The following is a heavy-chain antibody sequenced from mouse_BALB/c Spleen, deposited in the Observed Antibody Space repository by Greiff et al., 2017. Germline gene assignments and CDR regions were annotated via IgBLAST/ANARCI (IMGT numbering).Heavy chain of an antibody. V-gene: IGHV3-6*02. CDR2: ISYDGSN. CDR3: ASGGNYDAMDY. Sequence: DVQLVESGPGLVKPSQSLSLTCSVTGFSITSGYYWNWIRQFPGNKLEWMGYISYDGSNNYNPSLKNRISITRDTSKNQFFLKLNSVTTEDTATYYCASGGNYDAMDYWGQGTSVTVSS. CDR1: GFSITSGYY. D-gene: IGHD2-1*01. J-gene: IGHJ4*01.